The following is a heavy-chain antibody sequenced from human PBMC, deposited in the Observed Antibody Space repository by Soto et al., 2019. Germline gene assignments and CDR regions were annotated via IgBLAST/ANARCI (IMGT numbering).Heavy chain of an antibody. Sequence: GGSLRLSCAASGFTFSSYWMHWVRQAPGKGLVWVSRINSDGSSTSYADSVKGRFTISRDNAKNTLYLQMNSLRAEDTAVYYCARNGHYDFGSGYYYGMDVWGQGTTVTVSS. V-gene: IGHV3-74*01. CDR1: GFTFSSYW. J-gene: IGHJ6*02. CDR2: INSDGSST. CDR3: ARNGHYDFGSGYYYGMDV. D-gene: IGHD3-3*01.